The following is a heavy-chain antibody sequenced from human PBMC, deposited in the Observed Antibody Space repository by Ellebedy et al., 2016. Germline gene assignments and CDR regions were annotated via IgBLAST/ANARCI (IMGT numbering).Heavy chain of an antibody. V-gene: IGHV4-59*08. CDR2: IYYSGST. CDR3: ARHGRDDFWSGYSSFDH. CDR1: GGSISSYY. Sequence: SETLSLTCTVSGGSISSYYWSWIRQPPGKGLEWIGYIYYSGSTNYNPSLNSRVTISVDTSKNQFSLKLTSVSAADTAVYYCARHGRDDFWSGYSSFDHWGQGTLVTVSS. J-gene: IGHJ4*02. D-gene: IGHD3-3*01.